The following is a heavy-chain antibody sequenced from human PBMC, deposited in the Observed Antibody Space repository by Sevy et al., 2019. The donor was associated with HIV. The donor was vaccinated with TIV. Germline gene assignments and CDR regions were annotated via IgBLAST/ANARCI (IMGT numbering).Heavy chain of an antibody. CDR2: ISSSGGTI. CDR1: GFTFSDYY. J-gene: IGHJ4*02. Sequence: GGSLRLSCAASGFTFSDYYMSWIRQAPGKGLEWVSYISSSGGTIYYADSVKGRFTISRDNAKNSLYLQMNSLRAEDTAVYYCARQWELLPASNWGQGTLVTVSS. V-gene: IGHV3-11*01. D-gene: IGHD1-26*01. CDR3: ARQWELLPASN.